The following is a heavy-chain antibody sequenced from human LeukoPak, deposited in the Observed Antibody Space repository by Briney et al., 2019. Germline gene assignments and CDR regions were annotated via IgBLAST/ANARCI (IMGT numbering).Heavy chain of an antibody. CDR2: IWYDGSNK. CDR1: GLTFNTYA. Sequence: GGSLRLSCAASGLTFNTYAINWVRQAPGKGLEWVAVIWYDGSNKYYADSVKGRFTISRDNSKNTLYLQMNSLRAEDTAVYYCARDGTGSNSGWYIHWGQGALVTVSS. CDR3: ARDGTGSNSGWYIH. J-gene: IGHJ4*02. D-gene: IGHD6-19*01. V-gene: IGHV3-33*08.